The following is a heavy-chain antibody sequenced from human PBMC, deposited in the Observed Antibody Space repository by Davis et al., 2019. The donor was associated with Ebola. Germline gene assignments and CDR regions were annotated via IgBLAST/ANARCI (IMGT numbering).Heavy chain of an antibody. CDR1: GYSFTSYW. V-gene: IGHV5-51*01. J-gene: IGHJ6*03. Sequence: PGGSLRLSCKGSGYSFTSYWIGWVRQMPGKGLEWMGIIYPGDSDTRYSPSFQGQVTISADKSISTAYLQWSSLKASDTAMYYCARSPPHYYYYYMDVWGKGTTVTVSS. CDR3: ARSPPHYYYYYMDV. CDR2: IYPGDSDT.